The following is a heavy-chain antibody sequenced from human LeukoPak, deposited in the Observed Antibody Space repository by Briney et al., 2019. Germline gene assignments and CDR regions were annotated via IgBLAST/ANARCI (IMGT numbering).Heavy chain of an antibody. Sequence: KTSETLSLTCTVSGGSISDYYRGWIRQPPGKGLEWIGYFYNSGSSTYNPSLKSRVTISVDRSKNQFSLKLSSVTAADTAVYYCARGRGVERAYSYEYWGQGTLVTVSS. J-gene: IGHJ4*02. V-gene: IGHV4-59*12. CDR3: ARGRGVERAYSYEY. CDR2: FYNSGSS. D-gene: IGHD5-18*01. CDR1: GGSISDYY.